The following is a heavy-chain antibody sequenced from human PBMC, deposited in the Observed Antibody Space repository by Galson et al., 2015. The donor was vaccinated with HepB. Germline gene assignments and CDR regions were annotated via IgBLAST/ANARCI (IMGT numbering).Heavy chain of an antibody. V-gene: IGHV1-69*13. CDR2: IIPNFGTA. CDR1: GGTFRSYA. D-gene: IGHD3-10*01. CDR3: ARDHYYGSGSGTATDAFDI. J-gene: IGHJ3*02. Sequence: SVKVSCKASGGTFRSYAISWVRQAPGQGLEWMGGIIPNFGTADYAQKFQGRVTITADESTSTVYMELSSLRSEDTAVYYCARDHYYGSGSGTATDAFDIWGQGTMVTVSS.